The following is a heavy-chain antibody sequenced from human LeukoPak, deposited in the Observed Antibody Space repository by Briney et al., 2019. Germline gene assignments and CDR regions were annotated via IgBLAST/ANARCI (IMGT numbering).Heavy chain of an antibody. CDR1: GGSISSYY. D-gene: IGHD3-10*01. CDR2: IYTSGST. V-gene: IGHV4-4*07. CDR3: ARGGYYGSGNDFRFDP. Sequence: TSETLSLTCTVSGGSISSYYWSWIRQPAGKGLEWIGRIYTSGSTNYNPSLKSRVTMSVDTSKNQFSLKLSSVTAADTAVYFCARGGYYGSGNDFRFDPWGQGTLVTVSS. J-gene: IGHJ5*02.